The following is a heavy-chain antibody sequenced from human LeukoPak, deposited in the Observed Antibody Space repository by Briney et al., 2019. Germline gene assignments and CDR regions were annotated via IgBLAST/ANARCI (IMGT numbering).Heavy chain of an antibody. CDR2: IIPILGIA. CDR3: ARGGVVPAALLDY. V-gene: IGHV1-69*04. Sequence: ASVKVSCKASGGTFSSYAISWVRQAPGQGLEWMGRIIPILGIANYAQKFQGRVTITADKSTSTAYMELSSLRSGDTAVYYCARGGVVPAALLDYWGQGTLVTVSS. CDR1: GGTFSSYA. D-gene: IGHD2-2*01. J-gene: IGHJ4*02.